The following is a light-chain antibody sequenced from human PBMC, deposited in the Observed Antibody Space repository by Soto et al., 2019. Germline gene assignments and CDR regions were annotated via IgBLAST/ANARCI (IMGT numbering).Light chain of an antibody. CDR2: AAS. J-gene: IGKJ4*01. CDR1: QDFNSY. CDR3: QQLNSYPSST. V-gene: IGKV1-9*01. Sequence: IQLTQSPSSLSASVGDRVTITCRASQDFNSYLAWYQQKPGKAPKLLIYAASTLQSGVPSRFSGSRSGTDFTLTISSLQPEDFATYYCQQLNSYPSSTFGGGTKVEIK.